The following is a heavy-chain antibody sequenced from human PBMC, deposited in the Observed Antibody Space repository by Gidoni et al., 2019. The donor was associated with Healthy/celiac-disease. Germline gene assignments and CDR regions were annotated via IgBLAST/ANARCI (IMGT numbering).Heavy chain of an antibody. D-gene: IGHD5-18*01. J-gene: IGHJ4*02. Sequence: EVQLLESGGGLVQPGGSLRLSCAASGFTFSSYAMSWVRQAPGKGLEWVSAISGSGGSTYYADSVKGRFTISRDNSKNTLYLQMNSLRAEDTAVYYCAKETGEGGYSYGGGYFDYWGQGTLVTVSS. V-gene: IGHV3-23*01. CDR1: GFTFSSYA. CDR3: AKETGEGGYSYGGGYFDY. CDR2: ISGSGGST.